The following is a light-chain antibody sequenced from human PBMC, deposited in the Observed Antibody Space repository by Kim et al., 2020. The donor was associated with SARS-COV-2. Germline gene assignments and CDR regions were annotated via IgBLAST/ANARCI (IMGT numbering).Light chain of an antibody. CDR1: SSNIGKNY. CDR2: DNN. CDR3: GTWDSSLSVGV. Sequence: GQKVTISCSGSSSNIGKNYVSWYQQLSGTAPKLLIYDNNKRPSGIPDRFSGSKSGTSATLGITGLQTGDEADYYCGTWDSSLSVGVFGGGTQLTVL. J-gene: IGLJ2*01. V-gene: IGLV1-51*01.